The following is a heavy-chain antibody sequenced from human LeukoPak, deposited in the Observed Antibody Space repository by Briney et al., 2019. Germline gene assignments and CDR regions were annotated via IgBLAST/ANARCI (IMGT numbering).Heavy chain of an antibody. J-gene: IGHJ4*02. CDR1: GGTFTSHT. V-gene: IGHV1-69*02. CDR2: IIPVVGT. CDR3: ANDDTSGYYQA. D-gene: IGHD3-22*01. Sequence: SVKVSCKASGGTFTSHTITWVRQAPGQGLEWMGRIIPVVGTHYSQQLQGSVTITADKSTSTAYMELSSMRSDDTAVYYCANDDTSGYYQAWGQGTLVTVSS.